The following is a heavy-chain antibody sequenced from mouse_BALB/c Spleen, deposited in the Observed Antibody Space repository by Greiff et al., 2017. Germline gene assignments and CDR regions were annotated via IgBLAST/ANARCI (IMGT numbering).Heavy chain of an antibody. CDR3: ARHERDLYYYAMDY. D-gene: IGHD3-3*01. CDR1: GFTFSSYT. V-gene: IGHV5-12-2*01. Sequence: EVKLVESGGGLVQPGGSLKLSCAASGFTFSSYTMSWVRQTPEKRLEWVAYISNGGGSTYYPDTVKGRFTISRDNAKNTLYLQMSSLKSEDTAMYYCARHERDLYYYAMDYWGQGTSVTVSS. J-gene: IGHJ4*01. CDR2: ISNGGGST.